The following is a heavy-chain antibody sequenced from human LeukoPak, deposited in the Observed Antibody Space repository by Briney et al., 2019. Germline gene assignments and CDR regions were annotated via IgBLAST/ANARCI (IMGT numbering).Heavy chain of an antibody. Sequence: TSESPSLTCTVSGGSISSYYWSWIRQPPGKGLEWIGYIYYSGSTNYNPSLRSRVTISMDTSKNQFSLKLTSVTAADTAVYYCARYGYSSGFYSFDYWGQGNLVTVSS. CDR1: GGSISSYY. CDR3: ARYGYSSGFYSFDY. D-gene: IGHD6-19*01. J-gene: IGHJ4*02. CDR2: IYYSGST. V-gene: IGHV4-59*01.